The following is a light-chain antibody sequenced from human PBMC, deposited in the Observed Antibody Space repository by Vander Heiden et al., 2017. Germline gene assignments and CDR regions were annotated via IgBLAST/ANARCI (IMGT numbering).Light chain of an antibody. CDR3: QQYGSSPPIT. CDR2: GAS. Sequence: VLTQSSGTLSLSAGERATLSCTASQSVSSSYLAWYQQKPGQTPRLLIYGASSRATGIPDRISSSGSGRDFTLTISRLEPEDFAVYYCQQYGSSPPITFGQGTRLEIK. V-gene: IGKV3-20*01. CDR1: QSVSSSY. J-gene: IGKJ5*01.